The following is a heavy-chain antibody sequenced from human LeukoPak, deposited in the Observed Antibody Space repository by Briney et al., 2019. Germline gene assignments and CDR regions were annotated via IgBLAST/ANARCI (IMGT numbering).Heavy chain of an antibody. CDR1: GYTFINYG. D-gene: IGHD3-10*01. V-gene: IGHV1-18*01. CDR3: AREYGSGSYTGIDY. J-gene: IGHJ4*02. CDR2: ISAYNSAYNGNT. Sequence: ASVTVSCKASGYTFINYGITWVRQAPGQGLERMGWISAYNSAYNGNTHYAQKLQGRVTMTTDTSTNTGYMELRSLRSDDTAVYYCAREYGSGSYTGIDYWGQGTLVTVSS.